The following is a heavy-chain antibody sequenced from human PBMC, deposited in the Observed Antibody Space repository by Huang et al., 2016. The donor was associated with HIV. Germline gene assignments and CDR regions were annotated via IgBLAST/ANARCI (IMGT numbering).Heavy chain of an antibody. J-gene: IGHJ2*01. D-gene: IGHD3-22*01. CDR3: ARNYYDNVDWYFDL. Sequence: QVQLQESGPGLVKPSETLSLTCTVSGGSINRYYWSWIRQPPGKGLEWIGYIHYSGSTIYNPSLKRRSTISVDTSKNQFSLKLSAVTAADTAMYYCARNYYDNVDWYFDLWGRGTLVTVSS. CDR1: GGSINRYY. V-gene: IGHV4-59*01. CDR2: IHYSGST.